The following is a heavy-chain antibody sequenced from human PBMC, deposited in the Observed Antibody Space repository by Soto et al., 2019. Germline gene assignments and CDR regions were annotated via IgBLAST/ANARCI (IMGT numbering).Heavy chain of an antibody. D-gene: IGHD3-10*01. V-gene: IGHV1-18*01. CDR2: ISTDNGNT. J-gene: IGHJ6*02. Sequence: ASVKVSCKASGYTFTNYGISWVRQAPGQGLEWMGWISTDNGNTNSARKLQGRVTMTTDTSTSTAYMELSSLRSEDTAVYYCARSGRFGELKHGMDVWGQGTTVTVSS. CDR3: ARSGRFGELKHGMDV. CDR1: GYTFTNYG.